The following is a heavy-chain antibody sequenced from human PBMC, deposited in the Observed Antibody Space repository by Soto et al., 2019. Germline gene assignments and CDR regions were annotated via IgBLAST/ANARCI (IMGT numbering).Heavy chain of an antibody. CDR3: ARDTGIAVAGTPYNWFDP. J-gene: IGHJ5*02. CDR2: INPNSGGT. CDR1: GYTFTGYY. Sequence: ASVKVSCKASGYTFTGYYMHWVRQAPGQGLEWMGWINPNSGGTNYAQKFQGWVTMTSDTSISTAYMELSRLRSDDTAVYYCARDTGIAVAGTPYNWFDPWGQGTLVTVSS. V-gene: IGHV1-2*04. D-gene: IGHD6-19*01.